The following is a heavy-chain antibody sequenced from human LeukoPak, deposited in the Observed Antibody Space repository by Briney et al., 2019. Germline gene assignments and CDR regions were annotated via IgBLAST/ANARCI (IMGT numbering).Heavy chain of an antibody. D-gene: IGHD2-15*01. J-gene: IGHJ4*02. CDR2: ISSSSYI. CDR1: GFTFSTYT. V-gene: IGHV3-21*04. Sequence: GGSLRLSCVASGFTFSTYTMNWVRQAPGEGLEWVSSISSSSYIYYADSVKGRFTISRDNAKNSLYLQMNSLRAEDTAVYYCAREDWVVGIDYWGQGTLVTVSS. CDR3: AREDWVVGIDY.